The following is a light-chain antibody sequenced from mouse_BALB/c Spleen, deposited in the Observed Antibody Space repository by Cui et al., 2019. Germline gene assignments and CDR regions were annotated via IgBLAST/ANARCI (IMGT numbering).Light chain of an antibody. J-gene: IGKJ2*01. V-gene: IGKV6-13*01. CDR2: SAS. Sequence: DILITQSQKFISTSVGDRVSITCKASQNVGTTVAWYQQKPGQSPKLLIYSASNRYTGVPDRFTGSGSGTDFTLTISNMQSEDLAEYFCQQYSSYPTFGGGTKLEIK. CDR1: QNVGTT. CDR3: QQYSSYPT.